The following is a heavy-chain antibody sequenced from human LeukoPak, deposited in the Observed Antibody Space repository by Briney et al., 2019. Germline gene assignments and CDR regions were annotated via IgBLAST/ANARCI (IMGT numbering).Heavy chain of an antibody. D-gene: IGHD4-17*01. J-gene: IGHJ5*02. CDR3: ATVGGYGDSYNWFDP. CDR2: FDPEDGET. V-gene: IGHV1-24*01. Sequence: ASVKVSCKVSGYTLTELSMHWVRQAPGKGLEWMGGFDPEDGETIYAQKFQGRVTMTEDTSTDTAYMELSSLRSEDTAVYYCATVGGYGDSYNWFDPWGQGTLVTVSS. CDR1: GYTLTELS.